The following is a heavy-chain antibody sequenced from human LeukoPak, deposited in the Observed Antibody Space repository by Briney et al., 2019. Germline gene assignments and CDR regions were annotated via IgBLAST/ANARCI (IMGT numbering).Heavy chain of an antibody. D-gene: IGHD1-26*01. V-gene: IGHV4-39*01. CDR3: ARQSGGNTWPFDY. CDR1: GGSISSGSYY. CDR2: ISHRGST. Sequence: WETLSLTRTVSGGSISSGSYYWGWVRQPPRKGLEWIATISHRGSTYYNPSLKSRVTISLDTSQNQFSLKLSSVTAADTAVYYCARQSGGNTWPFDYWGQGTLVTVSS. J-gene: IGHJ4*02.